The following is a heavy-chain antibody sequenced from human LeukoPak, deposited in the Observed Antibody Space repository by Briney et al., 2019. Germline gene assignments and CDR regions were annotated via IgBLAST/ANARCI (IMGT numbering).Heavy chain of an antibody. CDR3: ARDYTIKAPYFDY. CDR2: IIPNYGAT. V-gene: IGHV1-69*01. J-gene: IGHJ4*02. D-gene: IGHD5-24*01. CDR1: GGSFSSYT. Sequence: SVKVSCKASGGSFSSYTINWVRQAPGQGLEWMGEIIPNYGATNYAQKFQGRVTISADSSTSTAYMELISLTSDDTAVYYCARDYTIKAPYFDYRGQGTLVTVSS.